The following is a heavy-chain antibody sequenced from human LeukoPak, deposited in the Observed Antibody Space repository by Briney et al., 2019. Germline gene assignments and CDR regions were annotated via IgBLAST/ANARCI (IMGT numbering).Heavy chain of an antibody. CDR1: GASFSDYY. CDR2: IYHTGST. Sequence: SETLSLTCAIYGASFSDYYWSWVRQSPSKGLEWIGAIYHTGSTNYNPSLKSRVTISMDTSKNHFVLNLTSVTAADTAVYYCVRVGRPRRTPFDPWGQGTLVTVSS. D-gene: IGHD1-26*01. J-gene: IGHJ5*02. CDR3: VRVGRPRRTPFDP. V-gene: IGHV4-34*01.